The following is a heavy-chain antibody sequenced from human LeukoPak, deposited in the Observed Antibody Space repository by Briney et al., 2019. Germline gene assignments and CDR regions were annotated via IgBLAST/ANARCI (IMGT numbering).Heavy chain of an antibody. D-gene: IGHD6-6*01. CDR1: GYSISSGYY. Sequence: SETLSLTCTVSGYSISSGYYWGWIRQPPGKGLEWIGSIYHSGSTYYSPSLKSRVTISVDTSKNQFSLKLNSVTAADTAVYYCARVSRYSSSSYPYYYYYYMDVWGKGTTVTVSS. J-gene: IGHJ6*03. CDR3: ARVSRYSSSSYPYYYYYYMDV. CDR2: IYHSGST. V-gene: IGHV4-38-2*02.